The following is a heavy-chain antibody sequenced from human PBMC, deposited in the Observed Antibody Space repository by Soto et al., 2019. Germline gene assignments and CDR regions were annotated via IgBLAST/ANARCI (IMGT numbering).Heavy chain of an antibody. J-gene: IGHJ5*02. D-gene: IGHD3-10*01. V-gene: IGHV3-74*03. CDR3: ARDFMARGRDSNWFDP. Sequence: GGHPRLSCAASVFIFNSYWMHWFRLVPVNVPVWVARINSDGRNTKYTDSVKGRFTISRDNAKNTLYLQMNSLRGEDTAVYYCARDFMARGRDSNWFDPWGQGTVVTVS. CDR2: INSDGRNT. CDR1: VFIFNSYW.